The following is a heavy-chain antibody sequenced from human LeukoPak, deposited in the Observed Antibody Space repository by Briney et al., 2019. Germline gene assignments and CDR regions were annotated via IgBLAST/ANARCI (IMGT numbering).Heavy chain of an antibody. J-gene: IGHJ4*02. CDR1: GYTFTGYY. Sequence: ASVKVSCKASGYTFTGYYMHWVRQAPGQGLEWMGWINPNSGGTNYAQKFQGRVTMTRDTSISTAYMELSRPRSDDTAVYYCARGSWDIVVVPAATPRLFDYWGQGTLVTVSS. V-gene: IGHV1-2*02. CDR2: INPNSGGT. CDR3: ARGSWDIVVVPAATPRLFDY. D-gene: IGHD2-2*02.